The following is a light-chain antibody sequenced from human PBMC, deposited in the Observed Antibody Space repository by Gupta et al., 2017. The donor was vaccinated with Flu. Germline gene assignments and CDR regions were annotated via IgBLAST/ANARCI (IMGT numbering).Light chain of an antibody. CDR2: AVS. V-gene: IGKV1-39*01. J-gene: IGKJ4*01. CDR1: QSTSGY. Sequence: DIQMTQSPSSLSAFVGDRVTITCRASQSTSGYLNWYQQEPGKAPKLLIYAVSNLQNGVPSRFSGSGSGTDFTLTISSLQPEDSATYYCQQSYSSPLTCGGGTKVEIK. CDR3: QQSYSSPLT.